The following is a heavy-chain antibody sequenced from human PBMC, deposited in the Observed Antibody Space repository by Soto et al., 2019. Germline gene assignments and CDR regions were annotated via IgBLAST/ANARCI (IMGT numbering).Heavy chain of an antibody. J-gene: IGHJ4*02. D-gene: IGHD2-15*01. V-gene: IGHV3-11*01. Sequence: PGGSLRLSCAAAECTFIDYCMTWIRKAPGKGLEWVSYIDNSGTIKYYADSVKGRFTISRDNTKNSLSLQMNSLGAEDTAIYYCARIEGDCSGGSCYSGGFDYWGQGALVTVSS. CDR3: ARIEGDCSGGSCYSGGFDY. CDR2: IDNSGTIK. CDR1: ECTFIDYC.